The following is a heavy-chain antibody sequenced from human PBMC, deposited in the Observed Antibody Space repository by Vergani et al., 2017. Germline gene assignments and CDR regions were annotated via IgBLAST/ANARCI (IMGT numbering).Heavy chain of an antibody. CDR2: VSTGTKSQ. D-gene: IGHD2-2*01. CDR1: GFDFSSYI. J-gene: IGHJ6*02. Sequence: QLVESGGGWVQPGGSLRLSCVVSGFDFSSYIMNWVRQAPGKGLEWVSFVSTGTKSQSYAESVKGRFTISRDNAKNSLYLQMNSLRAEDTAVYYCARDSPLVVPAAIFYYYYGMDVWGQGTTVTVSS. V-gene: IGHV3-48*04. CDR3: ARDSPLVVPAAIFYYYYGMDV.